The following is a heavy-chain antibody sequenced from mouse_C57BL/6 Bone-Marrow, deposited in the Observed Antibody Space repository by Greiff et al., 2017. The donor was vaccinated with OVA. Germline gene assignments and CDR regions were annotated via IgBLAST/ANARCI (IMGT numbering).Heavy chain of an antibody. CDR1: GFSLTSYG. CDR2: IWSGGST. D-gene: IGHD1-1*01. Sequence: QVQLKQSGPGLVQPSQSLSITCTVSGFSLTSYGVHWVRQSPGKGLEWLGVIWSGGSTDYNAAFISSLSISKDNSKSQVFFKMNSLQADDTARYYCARRGYGSSSAWFAYWGQGTLVTVSA. CDR3: ARRGYGSSSAWFAY. V-gene: IGHV2-2*01. J-gene: IGHJ3*01.